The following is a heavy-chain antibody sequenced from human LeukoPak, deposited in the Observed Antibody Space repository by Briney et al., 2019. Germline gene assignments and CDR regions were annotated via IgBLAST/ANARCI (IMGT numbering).Heavy chain of an antibody. D-gene: IGHD2-2*01. CDR3: AREYCSSTSCIKYYYYYMDV. J-gene: IGHJ6*03. V-gene: IGHV1-69*04. CDR1: GGTFSSYT. CDR2: IIPILGIA. Sequence: GASVKVSCKASGGTFSSYTISWVRQAPGQGLEWMGRIIPILGIANYAQKFQGRVTITADKSTSTAYMELSSLRSEDTAVYYCAREYCSSTSCIKYYYYYMDVWGKGTTVTVSS.